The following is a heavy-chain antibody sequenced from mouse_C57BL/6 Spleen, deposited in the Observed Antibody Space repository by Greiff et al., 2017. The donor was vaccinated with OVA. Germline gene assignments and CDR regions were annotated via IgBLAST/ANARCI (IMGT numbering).Heavy chain of an antibody. CDR1: GYTFTDYE. Sequence: QVQLQQSGAELVRPGASVTLSCKASGYTFTDYEMHWVKQTPVHGLEWIGAIDPETGGTAYNQKFKGKAILTADKSSSTAYMELRSLTSEDSAVYYCTRGPNLAWFAYWGQGTLVTVSA. V-gene: IGHV1-15*01. D-gene: IGHD4-1*01. J-gene: IGHJ3*01. CDR2: IDPETGGT. CDR3: TRGPNLAWFAY.